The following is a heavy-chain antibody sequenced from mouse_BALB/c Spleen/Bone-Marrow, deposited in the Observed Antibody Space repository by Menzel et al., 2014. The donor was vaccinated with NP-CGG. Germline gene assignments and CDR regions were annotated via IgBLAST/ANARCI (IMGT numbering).Heavy chain of an antibody. V-gene: IGHV1-5*01. Sequence: EVQLQQSGTVLARPGASVKMSCKASGYTFINYWMHWVKQRPGQGLEWIGAIYPGNSDTSYNQKFKAKAKLTAVTSTSTAYMELSSLTNEDSAVYYCTCFYYDYDGLGWFAYWGQGTLVTASA. CDR1: GYTFINYW. CDR2: IYPGNSDT. J-gene: IGHJ3*01. CDR3: TCFYYDYDGLGWFAY. D-gene: IGHD2-4*01.